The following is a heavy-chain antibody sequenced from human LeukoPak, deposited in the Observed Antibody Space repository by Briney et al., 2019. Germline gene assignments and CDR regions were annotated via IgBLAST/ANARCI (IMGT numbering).Heavy chain of an antibody. D-gene: IGHD3-10*01. CDR2: IKSKTNGGTT. J-gene: IGHJ6*02. CDR3: TTDFPAMVRGVIIFHYYGMDV. V-gene: IGHV3-15*01. Sequence: GGSLRLSCAASGFTFSNAWMSWVRQAPGKGLEWVGRIKSKTNGGTTDYAAPVKGRFTISRDDSKNTLYLQMNSLKTEDTAVYYCTTDFPAMVRGVIIFHYYGMDVWGQGTTVTVSS. CDR1: GFTFSNAW.